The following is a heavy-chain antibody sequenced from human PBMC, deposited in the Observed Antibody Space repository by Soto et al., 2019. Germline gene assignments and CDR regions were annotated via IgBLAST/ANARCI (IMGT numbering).Heavy chain of an antibody. V-gene: IGHV1-69*06. J-gene: IGHJ6*02. CDR2: IIPIFGTA. Sequence: SVKVSCKASGGTFSSYAISWVRQAPGQGLEWMGGIIPIFGTANYAQKFQGRVTITADKSTSTAYMELSSLRSEDTAVYYCAREGPCRACSVFYYYYGLDVWGQGTTVTVSS. CDR1: GGTFSSYA. CDR3: AREGPCRACSVFYYYYGLDV. D-gene: IGHD3-10*02.